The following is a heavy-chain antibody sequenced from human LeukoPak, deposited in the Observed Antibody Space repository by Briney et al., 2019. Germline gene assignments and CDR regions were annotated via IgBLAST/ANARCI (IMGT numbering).Heavy chain of an antibody. D-gene: IGHD5-18*01. CDR1: GGSISSYY. CDR2: IYYSGST. Sequence: PSETLSLTCTVSGGSISSYYWSWIRQPPGKGLEWIGYIYYSGSTNYNPSLKSRVTISVDTSKNQFSLKLSSVTAADTAVYYCARGPYSYGFLFDYWGQGTLVTVSS. V-gene: IGHV4-59*01. CDR3: ARGPYSYGFLFDY. J-gene: IGHJ4*02.